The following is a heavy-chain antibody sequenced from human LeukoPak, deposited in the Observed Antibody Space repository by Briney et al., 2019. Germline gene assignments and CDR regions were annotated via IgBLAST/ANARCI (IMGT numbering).Heavy chain of an antibody. J-gene: IGHJ5*02. CDR1: GFTLSSYA. V-gene: IGHV3-23*01. D-gene: IGHD3-3*01. Sequence: PGGSLTLSCAASGFTLSSYAMSWVRQAPGKGLEWVSAISASGGSTYYADSVKGRFTISRDNSKNTLYLQMNSLRAGDTAVYYCAKGPKRITIFGVAISNWFDPWGQGTLVTVSS. CDR3: AKGPKRITIFGVAISNWFDP. CDR2: ISASGGST.